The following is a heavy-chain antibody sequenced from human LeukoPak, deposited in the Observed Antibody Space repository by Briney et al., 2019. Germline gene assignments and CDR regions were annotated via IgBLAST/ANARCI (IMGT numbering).Heavy chain of an antibody. CDR2: IGGGDGT. CDR1: GFTFNTYP. Sequence: PGGSMRLSCAASGFTFNTYPMSWVRQAPGKGLEWVSSIGGGDGTYYADSLKGRFTISRDNSKNTLYLQMNSLRAEDTAVYYCAKGNSGYNSGYYYHFFDYWGQGTLVTVSS. D-gene: IGHD5-12*01. CDR3: AKGNSGYNSGYYYHFFDY. J-gene: IGHJ4*02. V-gene: IGHV3-23*01.